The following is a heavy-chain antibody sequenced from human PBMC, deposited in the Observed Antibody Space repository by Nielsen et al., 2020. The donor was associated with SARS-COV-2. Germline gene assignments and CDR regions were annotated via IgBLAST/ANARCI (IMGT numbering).Heavy chain of an antibody. V-gene: IGHV1-8*01. CDR2: MNPNSGNT. CDR3: ARNGNTISGGDDY. D-gene: IGHD3-10*01. Sequence: ASVKASCKASGYTFTSYDINWVRQATGQGLEWMGWMNPNSGNTGYAQKFQGRLTMTRNTSISTAYMVLSSLRSEDTAVYYCARNGNTISGGDDYWGQGTLVTVSS. CDR1: GYTFTSYD. J-gene: IGHJ4*02.